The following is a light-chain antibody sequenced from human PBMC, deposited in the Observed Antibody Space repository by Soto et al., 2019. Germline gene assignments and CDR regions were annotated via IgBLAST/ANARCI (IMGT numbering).Light chain of an antibody. CDR2: AAS. CDR1: QSISRY. J-gene: IGKJ5*01. CDR3: QHYGSSHSNT. Sequence: DIQMNQSPSSLAPSVGHRATITCRASQSISRYLNWYHTTAGKAPKLMIYAASSLQSGVPSRFSGSGSGTDFTLTISSLEPEDFAVYYGQHYGSSHSNTFGQGTRLEI. V-gene: IGKV1-39*01.